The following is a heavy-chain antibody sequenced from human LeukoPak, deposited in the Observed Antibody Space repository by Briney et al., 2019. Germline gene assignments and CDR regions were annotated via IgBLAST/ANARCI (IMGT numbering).Heavy chain of an antibody. J-gene: IGHJ5*02. CDR2: INPSGGST. Sequence: ASVKVCCKASGYTFTSYYMHWVRQAPGQGLEWMGIINPSGGSTSYAQKFQGRVTMTRDTSTSTVYMELSSLRSEDTAVYYCARDQFLGYCSGGSCYNWFDPWGQGTLVTVSS. CDR1: GYTFTSYY. V-gene: IGHV1-46*01. CDR3: ARDQFLGYCSGGSCYNWFDP. D-gene: IGHD2-15*01.